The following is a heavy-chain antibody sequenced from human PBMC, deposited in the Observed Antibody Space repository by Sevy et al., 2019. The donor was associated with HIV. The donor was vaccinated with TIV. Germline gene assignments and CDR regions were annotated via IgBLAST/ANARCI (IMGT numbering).Heavy chain of an antibody. D-gene: IGHD3-16*01. J-gene: IGHJ4*02. V-gene: IGHV3-53*01. Sequence: GGSLRLSCAVSGFDVNTGFMSWVRQAPGKGLEWVSVIYKSGNTYYVDSVMGRFTMSRDSGRNTLYLQMTHLRVEDTAMYHCVRSLGGPLNQWGQGTRVTVSS. CDR3: VRSLGGPLNQ. CDR2: IYKSGNT. CDR1: GFDVNTGF.